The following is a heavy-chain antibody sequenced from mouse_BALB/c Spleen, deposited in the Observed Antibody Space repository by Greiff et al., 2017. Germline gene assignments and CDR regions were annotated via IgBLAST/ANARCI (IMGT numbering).Heavy chain of an antibody. CDR2: INPSTGYT. CDR3: ARGWDFDY. CDR1: GYTFTSYW. V-gene: IGHV1-7*01. D-gene: IGHD3-3*01. Sequence: VQLVESGAELAKPGASVKMSCKASGYTFTSYWMHWVKQRPGQGLEWIGYINPSTGYTEYNQKFKDKATLTADKSSSTAYMQLSSLTSEDSAVYYCARGWDFDYWGQGTTLTVSS. J-gene: IGHJ2*01.